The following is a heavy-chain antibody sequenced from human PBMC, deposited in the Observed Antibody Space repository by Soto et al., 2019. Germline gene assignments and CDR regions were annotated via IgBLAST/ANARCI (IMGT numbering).Heavy chain of an antibody. CDR3: VRDLDGSGSYYTDY. J-gene: IGHJ4*02. D-gene: IGHD3-10*01. V-gene: IGHV1-18*01. CDR2: TRPNNGNT. Sequence: QIQLVQSGAEVKKPGASVKVSCKASGYTFSIYGINWVRQAPGQGLEWMGWTRPNNGNTKYAQNLQGRVTMTTDTSTSTADMELMSRRPDDTAVYYCVRDLDGSGSYYTDYWGQGTLVTVSS. CDR1: GYTFSIYG.